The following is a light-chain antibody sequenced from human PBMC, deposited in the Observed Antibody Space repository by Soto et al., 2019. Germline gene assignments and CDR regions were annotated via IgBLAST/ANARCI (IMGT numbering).Light chain of an antibody. CDR2: EVI. V-gene: IGLV2-8*01. CDR3: SSYAGNNNLV. CDR1: SIDVGGYNY. J-gene: IGLJ3*02. Sequence: QSALTQPPSASGSPGQSVTISCTGTSIDVGGYNYVSWYQQHPGKAPKLMIYEVIKRPSGVPDRFSGSKSGNTASLTVSGLQAEDEADYYCSSYAGNNNLVFGGGTKLTVL.